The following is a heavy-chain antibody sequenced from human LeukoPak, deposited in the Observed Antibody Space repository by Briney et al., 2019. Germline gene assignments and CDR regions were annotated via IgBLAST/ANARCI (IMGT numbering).Heavy chain of an antibody. CDR1: GFTFDDYA. CDR3: AKXYGSGSYYYDY. CDR2: ISWNSGSI. Sequence: GGSLRLSCAASGFTFDDYAMHWVRQAPGKGLEWVSGISWNSGSIGYADSVKGRFTISRDNAKNSLYLQMNSLRAEDTALYYXAKXYGSGSYYYDYWGQGTLVTVSS. J-gene: IGHJ4*02. V-gene: IGHV3-9*01. D-gene: IGHD3-10*01.